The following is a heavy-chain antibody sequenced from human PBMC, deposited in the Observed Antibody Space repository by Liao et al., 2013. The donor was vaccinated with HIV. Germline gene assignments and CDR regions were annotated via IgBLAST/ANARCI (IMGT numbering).Heavy chain of an antibody. J-gene: IGHJ3*01. D-gene: IGHD3-16*01. Sequence: QVQLQESGPGLVKPSETLSLTCTVSGGSISSYYWSWIRQPPGKGLEWVGSIASTGSTHYNPSLESRVSISLDTTKNRFYLMLSSVTAADTAVYFCARRKLGGDAFDFWGQGTKVTVSA. CDR2: IASTGST. CDR1: GGSISSYY. V-gene: IGHV4-59*01. CDR3: ARRKLGGDAFDF.